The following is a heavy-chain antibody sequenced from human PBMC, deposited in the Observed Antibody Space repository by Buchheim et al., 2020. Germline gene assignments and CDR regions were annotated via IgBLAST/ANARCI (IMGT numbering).Heavy chain of an antibody. CDR3: GRHHDYGDFFPDY. CDR2: IDHRGSST. Sequence: EVQLVQSEAEVIKPGESLRISCKGSGYGFTSYWISWVRQKPGKGLEWMGRIDHRGSSTDYGPSFQGHVTIPADKSTSTAYMQWSSLKASDTAMYYCGRHHDYGDFFPDYWGQGTL. J-gene: IGHJ4*02. CDR1: GYGFTSYW. V-gene: IGHV5-10-1*01. D-gene: IGHD4-17*01.